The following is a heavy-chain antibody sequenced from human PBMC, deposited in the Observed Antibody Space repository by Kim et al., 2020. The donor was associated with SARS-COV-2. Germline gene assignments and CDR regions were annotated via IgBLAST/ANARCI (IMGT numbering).Heavy chain of an antibody. Sequence: IANYAQKFQGRVTITADKSTSTAYMELSSLRSEDTAVYYCARLGTDAFDIWGQGTMVTVSS. CDR2: IA. CDR3: ARLGTDAFDI. V-gene: IGHV1-69*02. J-gene: IGHJ3*02. D-gene: IGHD1-1*01.